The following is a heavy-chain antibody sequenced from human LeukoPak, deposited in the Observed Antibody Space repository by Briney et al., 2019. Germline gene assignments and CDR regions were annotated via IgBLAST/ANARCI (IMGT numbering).Heavy chain of an antibody. J-gene: IGHJ4*02. CDR1: GGSISTYY. Sequence: SETLSLTCTVSGGSISTYYWSWIRQPPGKGLEWIGSVDYSGSTKYSPSLKSRVTMSVDTSKNQFSLKLSSVTAADTAVYYCARDIGGRYYFHYWGQGTLVTVSS. CDR3: ARDIGGRYYFHY. V-gene: IGHV4-59*01. D-gene: IGHD3-10*01. CDR2: VDYSGST.